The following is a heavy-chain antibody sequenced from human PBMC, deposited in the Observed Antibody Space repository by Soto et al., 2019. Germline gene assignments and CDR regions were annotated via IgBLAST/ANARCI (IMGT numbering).Heavy chain of an antibody. J-gene: IGHJ5*02. CDR3: ARGRSDIVVVPAALPSTNWFDP. CDR1: GFTFSSYS. Sequence: GGSLRLSCAASGFTFSSYSMNWVRQAPGKGLEWVSYISSSSSTIYYADSVKGRFTISRDNAKNSLYLQMNSLRAEDTAVYYCARGRSDIVVVPAALPSTNWFDPWGQGTLVTVSS. D-gene: IGHD2-2*01. CDR2: ISSSSSTI. V-gene: IGHV3-48*01.